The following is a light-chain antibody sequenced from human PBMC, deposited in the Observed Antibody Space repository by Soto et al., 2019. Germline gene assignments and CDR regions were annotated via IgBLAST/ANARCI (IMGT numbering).Light chain of an antibody. CDR1: SSNIWACFD. Sequence: SSLTQPPSVSGAPGQRVTISCTGSSSNIWACFDLHWYHQIAGTAPKLLIYGKSNRPSGVTDRFSGSKSGTSASLAINGLQAEDETHYCCQSDDNSPSXSWVVGVGTKVXV. J-gene: IGLJ6*01. CDR2: GKS. V-gene: IGLV1-40*01. CDR3: QSDDNSPSXSWV.